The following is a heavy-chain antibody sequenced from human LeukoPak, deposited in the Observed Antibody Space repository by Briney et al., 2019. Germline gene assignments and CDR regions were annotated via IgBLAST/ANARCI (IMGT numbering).Heavy chain of an antibody. D-gene: IGHD2-2*01. CDR1: GFTFSSYA. J-gene: IGHJ4*02. CDR3: ARGGIVVPAAMKV. V-gene: IGHV3-23*01. CDR2: ISGSGATT. Sequence: PGGSLRLSCAASGFTFSSYAMSWVRQAPGKGLEWVSAISGSGATTYYADSVKGRFTISRDKSNNTLYLQMNSLRAEDTAVYYCARGGIVVPAAMKVWGQGTLVTVSS.